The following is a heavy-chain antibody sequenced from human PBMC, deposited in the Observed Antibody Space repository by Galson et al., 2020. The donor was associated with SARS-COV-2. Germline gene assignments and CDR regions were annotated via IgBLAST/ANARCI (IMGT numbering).Heavy chain of an antibody. V-gene: IGHV3-33*05. CDR2: ISFDGNTE. D-gene: IGHD2-2*02. CDR1: EFMFNTFG. CDR3: VRDRYCTTTTCYNWFAP. J-gene: IGHJ5*02. Sequence: GGSLRLSCAASEFMFNTFGMHWVRQGPGTGLEWMAFISFDGNTEYYADSVKGRFTVSRDNSNNKLYLQMNNLRADDTAVYYCVRDRYCTTTTCYNWFAPWGQGTLVTVSS.